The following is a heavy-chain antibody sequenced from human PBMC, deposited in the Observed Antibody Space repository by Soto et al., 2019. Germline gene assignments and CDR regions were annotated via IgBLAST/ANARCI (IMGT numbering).Heavy chain of an antibody. Sequence: QVQLVQSGAEVKKPGSSVKVSCKASGGTFSSYAISWVRQAPGQGLEWMGGIIPIFGTANYAQKFQGRVTITADDSTSTAYMELSSLRSEDTAVYYCARVVAAAWRETYYFDYWGQGTLVTVSS. CDR2: IIPIFGTA. CDR3: ARVVAAAWRETYYFDY. CDR1: GGTFSSYA. J-gene: IGHJ4*02. D-gene: IGHD6-13*01. V-gene: IGHV1-69*01.